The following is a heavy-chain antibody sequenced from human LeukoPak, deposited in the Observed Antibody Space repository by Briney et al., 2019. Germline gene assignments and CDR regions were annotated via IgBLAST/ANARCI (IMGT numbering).Heavy chain of an antibody. CDR3: ERSKTRYCSSTSCYDLSY. CDR1: GGSISSYY. Sequence: KASETLSLTCTVSGGSISSYYWSWIRQPPGKGLEWIGYIYYSGSTNYNPSLKSRVTISVDTSKNQFSLKLSSVTAADTAVYYCERSKTRYCSSTSCYDLSYWGQGTLVTVSS. J-gene: IGHJ4*02. CDR2: IYYSGST. D-gene: IGHD2-2*01. V-gene: IGHV4-59*01.